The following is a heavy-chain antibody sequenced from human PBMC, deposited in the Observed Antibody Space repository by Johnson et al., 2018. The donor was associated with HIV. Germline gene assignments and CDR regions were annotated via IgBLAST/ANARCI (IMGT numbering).Heavy chain of an antibody. D-gene: IGHD3-10*01. V-gene: IGHV3-30*02. CDR2: IRYDGSNK. Sequence: QVQLVESGGGVVRPGGSLRLSCAASGFTFDDYGMSWVRQAPGKGLEWVAFIRYDGSNKYYADLVNARFPISRDNSKNTLYLQMNSLRAEDTAVYYCAKEDYYGSGSYDAFDIWGQGTMVTVSS. CDR1: GFTFDDYG. J-gene: IGHJ3*02. CDR3: AKEDYYGSGSYDAFDI.